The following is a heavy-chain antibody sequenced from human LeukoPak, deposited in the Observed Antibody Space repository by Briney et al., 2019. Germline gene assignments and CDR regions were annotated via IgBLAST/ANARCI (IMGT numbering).Heavy chain of an antibody. D-gene: IGHD1-1*01. Sequence: GGSLRLSCAASGFTFSSYEMNWVRQAPGKGLEWVSYISSSGSTIYYADSVKGRFTISRDNAKNSLYLQMNSLRAEDTAVYYCARDRSHEEYISWFDPWGQGTLVTVSS. CDR3: ARDRSHEEYISWFDP. V-gene: IGHV3-48*03. CDR1: GFTFSSYE. CDR2: ISSSGSTI. J-gene: IGHJ5*02.